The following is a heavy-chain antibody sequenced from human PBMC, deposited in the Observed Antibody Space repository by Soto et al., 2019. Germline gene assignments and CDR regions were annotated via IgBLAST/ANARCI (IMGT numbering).Heavy chain of an antibody. J-gene: IGHJ6*02. CDR3: ARESLGGINGMDV. CDR1: GGSFSGYY. CDR2: INHSGST. Sequence: HSETLDLTCAVYGGSFSGYYWSWIRQPPGKGLEWIGEINHSGSTNYNPSLKSRVTISVDTSKNQFSLKLSSVTAADTAVFYCARESLGGINGMDVWGQGTTVTVSS. V-gene: IGHV4-34*01. D-gene: IGHD1-20*01.